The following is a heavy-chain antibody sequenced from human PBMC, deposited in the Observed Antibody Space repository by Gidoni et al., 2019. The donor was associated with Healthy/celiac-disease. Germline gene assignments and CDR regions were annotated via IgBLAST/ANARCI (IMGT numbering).Heavy chain of an antibody. CDR3: AATVPAAFSVFDY. CDR1: GGSISSSSYY. CDR2: IYYSGST. D-gene: IGHD2-2*01. Sequence: QLQLQESGPGLVKPSETLSLTCTVSGGSISSSSYYWGWIRQPPGKGLEWIGSIYYSGSTYYNPSLKSRVTISVDTSKNQFSLKLSSVTAADTAVYYCAATVPAAFSVFDYWGQGTLVTVSS. V-gene: IGHV4-39*01. J-gene: IGHJ4*02.